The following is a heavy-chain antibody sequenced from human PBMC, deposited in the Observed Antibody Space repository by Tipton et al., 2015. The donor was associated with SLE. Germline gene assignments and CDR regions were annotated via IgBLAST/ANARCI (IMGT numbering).Heavy chain of an antibody. V-gene: IGHV4-59*01. CDR3: VRFSNWYGGDYFDL. J-gene: IGHJ4*02. CDR1: GDSFSSYH. CDR2: IYYSGST. Sequence: LRLSCTVSGDSFSSYHWSWIRQPPEKGLEWMGLIYYSGSTYYNPSLKSRVSISIDRSKRQFSLRLNSVTAADTAVYYCVRFSNWYGGDYFDLWGQGTLVTVSS. D-gene: IGHD4-11*01.